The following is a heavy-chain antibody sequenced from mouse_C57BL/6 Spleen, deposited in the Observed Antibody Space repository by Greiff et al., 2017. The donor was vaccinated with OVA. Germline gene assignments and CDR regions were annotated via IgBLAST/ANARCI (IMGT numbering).Heavy chain of an antibody. CDR3: AKEGLLRSYYAMDY. J-gene: IGHJ4*01. V-gene: IGHV2-5*01. CDR1: GFSLTSYG. CDR2: IWRGGST. Sequence: VQLQESGPGLVQPSQSLSITCTVSGFSLTSYGVHWVRQSPGKGLEWLGVIWRGGSTDYNAAFMSRLSITKDNSKSQVFFKMNSLQADDTAIYYCAKEGLLRSYYAMDYWGQGTSVTVSS. D-gene: IGHD1-1*01.